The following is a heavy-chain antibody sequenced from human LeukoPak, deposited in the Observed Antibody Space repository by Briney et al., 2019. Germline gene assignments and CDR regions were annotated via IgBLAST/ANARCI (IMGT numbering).Heavy chain of an antibody. J-gene: IGHJ4*02. D-gene: IGHD3-3*01. CDR3: ARGRHWSGYPYYFDY. V-gene: IGHV3-11*04. CDR1: GFTVSDYY. CDR2: SSRSGTNI. Sequence: GGSLRLSCAASGFTVSDYYMSWIRQAPGKGLEWISYSSRSGTNILYADSVKGRFTISRDNAKNSLDLQMNSLTSDDTAVYYCARGRHWSGYPYYFDYWGQGTLVSVSS.